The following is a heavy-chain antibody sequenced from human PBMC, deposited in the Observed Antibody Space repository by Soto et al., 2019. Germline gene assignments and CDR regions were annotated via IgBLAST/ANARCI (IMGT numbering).Heavy chain of an antibody. CDR3: ARRTYDYVWGSYRYWYFDL. CDR1: GGSFSGYY. V-gene: IGHV4-34*01. Sequence: QVQLQQWGAGLLKPSETLSLTCAVYGGSFSGYYWSWIRQPPGKGLGWIGEINHSGSTNYNPSLKSRVTISVDTSKNQFSLKLSSVTAADTAVYYCARRTYDYVWGSYRYWYFDLWGRGTLVTVSS. CDR2: INHSGST. J-gene: IGHJ2*01. D-gene: IGHD3-16*02.